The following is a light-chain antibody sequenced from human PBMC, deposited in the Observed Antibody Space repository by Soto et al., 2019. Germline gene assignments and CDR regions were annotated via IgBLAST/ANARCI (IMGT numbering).Light chain of an antibody. CDR2: VVS. CDR1: QSVNSN. V-gene: IGKV3-15*01. Sequence: EIVMTQSPATLSVSPGERVTLSCRASQSVNSNLAWYQQKPGQTPKLLIYVVSTRATGIPARFSGSGSGTEFTLTISSLQSEDFAIYYCQQYNAWPLTFGGGTKVEFK. CDR3: QQYNAWPLT. J-gene: IGKJ4*01.